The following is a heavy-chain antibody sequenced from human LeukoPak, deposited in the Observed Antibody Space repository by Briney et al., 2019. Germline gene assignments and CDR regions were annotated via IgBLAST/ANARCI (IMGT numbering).Heavy chain of an antibody. Sequence: ASVKVSCKASGYTFTGYYMHWVRQAPGQGLEWVGWINPNSGGTNYAQKFQGRVTMTRDTSISTAYMELSRLRSDDTAVYYCARVGSSWPRAFDIWGQGTMVTVSS. J-gene: IGHJ3*02. D-gene: IGHD6-13*01. V-gene: IGHV1-2*02. CDR2: INPNSGGT. CDR3: ARVGSSWPRAFDI. CDR1: GYTFTGYY.